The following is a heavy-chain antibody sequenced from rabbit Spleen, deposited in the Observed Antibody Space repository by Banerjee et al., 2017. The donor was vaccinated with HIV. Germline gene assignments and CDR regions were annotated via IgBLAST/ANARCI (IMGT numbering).Heavy chain of an antibody. CDR3: ARDLVGVIGWNFYL. V-gene: IGHV1S40*01. CDR1: GLDFSGNAW. J-gene: IGHJ4*01. CDR2: IAGGSSGNT. D-gene: IGHD1-1*01. Sequence: QSLEESGGDLVKPGASLTLTCTPSGLDFSGNAWMCWVRQAPGKGLEWIACIAGGSSGNTYYASWAKGRFTISKTSSTTVTLQMTRLTAADRAAYFCARDLVGVIGWNFYLWGPGTLVTVS.